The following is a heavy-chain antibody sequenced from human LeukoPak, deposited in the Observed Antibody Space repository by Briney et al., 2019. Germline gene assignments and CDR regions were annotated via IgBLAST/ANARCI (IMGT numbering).Heavy chain of an antibody. D-gene: IGHD3-10*01. Sequence: SETLSLTCTVSGGSISTRSYYWGWIRQPPGKGQEWIGSIYYSGSTYYNPSLKSRVTISVDTSKNQFSLKLSSVTAADTAVYYCARRGPPLWFGELFDYWGQGTLVTVSS. V-gene: IGHV4-39*01. CDR3: ARRGPPLWFGELFDY. J-gene: IGHJ4*02. CDR2: IYYSGST. CDR1: GGSISTRSYY.